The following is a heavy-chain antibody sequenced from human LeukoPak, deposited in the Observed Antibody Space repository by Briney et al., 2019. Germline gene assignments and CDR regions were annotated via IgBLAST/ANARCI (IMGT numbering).Heavy chain of an antibody. Sequence: GASVKVSCKASGGTFSSYAISWVRQAPGQGLEWMGGIIPIFGTANYAQKFQGRVTITADKSTSTAYMELSSLRSEDTAVYYCAGDQWIQLWLYWGQGTLVTVSS. CDR1: GGTFSSYA. CDR2: IIPIFGTA. D-gene: IGHD5-18*01. V-gene: IGHV1-69*06. J-gene: IGHJ4*02. CDR3: AGDQWIQLWLY.